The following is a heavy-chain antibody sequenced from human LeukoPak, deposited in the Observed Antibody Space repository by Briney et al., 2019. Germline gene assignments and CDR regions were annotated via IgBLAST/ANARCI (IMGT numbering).Heavy chain of an antibody. CDR2: IYYSGST. CDR3: ARYARQAGFVVVPAAISHFDY. V-gene: IGHV4-59*01. CDR1: GGSISSYY. Sequence: SETLSLTCTVSGGSISSYYWSWIRQPPGKGLECIGYIYYSGSTNYNPSLKSRVTISVDTSKNQFSLKLSSVTAADTAVYYCARYARQAGFVVVPAAISHFDYWGQGTLVTVSS. J-gene: IGHJ4*02. D-gene: IGHD2-2*02.